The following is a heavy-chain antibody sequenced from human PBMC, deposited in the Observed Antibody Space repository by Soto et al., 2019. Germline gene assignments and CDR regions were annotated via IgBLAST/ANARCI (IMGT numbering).Heavy chain of an antibody. Sequence: LRLSCAASGFTFSNYAMSRVRQAPGKGLEWVSAISGGGGNTYYADSVKGRFTISRDNSKNTLYLQVTSLRAEDTAVYYCAKGLWFGESYGLSDYWGQGTLVTVSS. CDR1: GFTFSNYA. CDR2: ISGGGGNT. J-gene: IGHJ4*02. CDR3: AKGLWFGESYGLSDY. V-gene: IGHV3-23*01. D-gene: IGHD3-10*01.